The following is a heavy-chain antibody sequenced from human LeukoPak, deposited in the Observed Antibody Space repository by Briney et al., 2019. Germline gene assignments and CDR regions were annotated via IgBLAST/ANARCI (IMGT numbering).Heavy chain of an antibody. J-gene: IGHJ4*02. CDR1: AFTFSSYG. Sequence: GGSLSLSCAAAAFTFSSYGVSWVRQAPGKGLEWVSGFSGSGGSTYYAYSVKGRFTISRDNSKNTLYLQMNSLRAEDTAVYYCARRAGAYSHPYDYWGQGTLVTVSS. V-gene: IGHV3-23*01. CDR3: ARRAGAYSHPYDY. D-gene: IGHD4/OR15-4a*01. CDR2: FSGSGGST.